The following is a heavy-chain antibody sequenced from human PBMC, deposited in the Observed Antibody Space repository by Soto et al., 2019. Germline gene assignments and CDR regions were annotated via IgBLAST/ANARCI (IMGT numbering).Heavy chain of an antibody. Sequence: PGGSLRLSCSASGFTFSSYAMHWVRQAPGKGLEWVAVISYDGSNKYYADYVKGRFTISRDNSKNTLYLQMNSLRAEDTAVYYCARVGLEWLLPLYYFDYWGQGT. CDR2: ISYDGSNK. CDR3: ARVGLEWLLPLYYFDY. J-gene: IGHJ4*02. CDR1: GFTFSSYA. V-gene: IGHV3-30-3*01. D-gene: IGHD3-3*01.